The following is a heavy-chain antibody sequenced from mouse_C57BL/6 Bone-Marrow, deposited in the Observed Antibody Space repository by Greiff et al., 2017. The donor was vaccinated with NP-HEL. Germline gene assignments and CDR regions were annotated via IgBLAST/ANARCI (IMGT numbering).Heavy chain of an antibody. J-gene: IGHJ4*01. CDR2: ISSGGSYT. V-gene: IGHV5-6*01. Sequence: EVHLVESGGDLVKPGGSLKLSCAASGFTFSSYGMSWVRQTPDKRLEWVATISSGGSYTYYPDSVKGRFTISRDNAKNTLYLQMSSLKSEDTAMYYCARHTAQADAMDYWGQGTSVTVSS. CDR3: ARHTAQADAMDY. D-gene: IGHD3-2*02. CDR1: GFTFSSYG.